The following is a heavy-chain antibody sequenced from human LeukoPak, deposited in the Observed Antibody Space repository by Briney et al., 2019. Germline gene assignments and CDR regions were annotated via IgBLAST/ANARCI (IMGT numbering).Heavy chain of an antibody. CDR1: GYTFSSYA. J-gene: IGHJ4*02. D-gene: IGHD2-15*01. V-gene: IGHV1-3*01. CDR2: INAGNGNT. Sequence: ASVKVSCKASGYTFSSYAMHWVRQAPGQRLEWMGWINAGNGNTKHSQKFQGRVTITRDTSASTAYMELSSLRSEDTAVYYCAIGYCSGGSCYVFDYWGQGTLVTVSS. CDR3: AIGYCSGGSCYVFDY.